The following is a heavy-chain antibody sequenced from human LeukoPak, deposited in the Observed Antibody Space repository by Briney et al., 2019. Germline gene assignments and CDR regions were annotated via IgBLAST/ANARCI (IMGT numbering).Heavy chain of an antibody. CDR3: ARGSTYYYDSRGYYEGVPFSDWFDP. D-gene: IGHD3-22*01. V-gene: IGHV1-18*01. J-gene: IGHJ5*02. CDR2: ISAYNGNT. Sequence: ASVKVSCKASGYTFTSYGISWVRQAPGQGLEWMGWISAYNGNTNYAQKLQGRVTMTTDTSTSTAYMELRSLRSDDTAVYYCARGSTYYYDSRGYYEGVPFSDWFDPWGQGTLVTVSS. CDR1: GYTFTSYG.